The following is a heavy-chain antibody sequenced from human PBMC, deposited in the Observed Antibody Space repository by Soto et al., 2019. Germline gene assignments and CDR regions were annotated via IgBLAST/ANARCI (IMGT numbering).Heavy chain of an antibody. Sequence: ASVKVSCKASGYTFTGYYMHWVRQAPGQGLEWMGWINPNSSGTNYAQKFQGRVTMTRDTSISTAYMELSRLRSDDTAVYYCARWTLTGDYRGWFDPWGQGTLVTVSS. D-gene: IGHD7-27*01. CDR3: ARWTLTGDYRGWFDP. J-gene: IGHJ5*02. V-gene: IGHV1-2*02. CDR1: GYTFTGYY. CDR2: INPNSSGT.